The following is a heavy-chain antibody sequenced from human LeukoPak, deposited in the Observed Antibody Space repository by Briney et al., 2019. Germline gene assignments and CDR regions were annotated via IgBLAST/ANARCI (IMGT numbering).Heavy chain of an antibody. J-gene: IGHJ4*02. CDR3: ATAGRWKELLWAFDY. CDR2: ISYDGSNK. CDR1: GFTFSSYG. V-gene: IGHV3-30*03. Sequence: GGSLRLSCAASGFTFSSYGMHWVRQAPGKGLGWVTVISYDGSNKYYADSVKGRFTISRDNSKNTLYLQMNSLRAEDTGVYHCATAGRWKELLWAFDYWGQGTLVTVSS. D-gene: IGHD1-7*01.